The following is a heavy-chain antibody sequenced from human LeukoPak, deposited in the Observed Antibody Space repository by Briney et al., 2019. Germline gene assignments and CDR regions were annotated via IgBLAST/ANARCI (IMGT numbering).Heavy chain of an antibody. Sequence: GGSLRLSCAASGFTFDDYGMSWVRQAPGKGLEWVSGIRNGGSTGYADSVKGRFTISRDNAKNSPYLQMNSLRAEDTALYYCARDYFGSPSALDYWGQGTLVTVSS. CDR3: ARDYFGSPSALDY. CDR2: IRNGGST. J-gene: IGHJ4*02. V-gene: IGHV3-20*04. D-gene: IGHD1-26*01. CDR1: GFTFDDYG.